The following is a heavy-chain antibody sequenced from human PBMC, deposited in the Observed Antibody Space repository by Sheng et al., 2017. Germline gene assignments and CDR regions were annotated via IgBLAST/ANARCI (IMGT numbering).Heavy chain of an antibody. Sequence: QVQLVESGGGVVQPGGSLRLSCAASGFTFSSYGMHWVRQAPGKGLEWVAFIRYDGSNKYYADSVKGRFTISRDNSKNTLYLQMNSLRAEDTAVYYCAKDLSSNYDFWSGYYGDAFDIWGQGTMVTVSS. CDR3: AKDLSSNYDFWSGYYGDAFDI. CDR1: GFTFSSYG. J-gene: IGHJ3*02. D-gene: IGHD3-3*01. V-gene: IGHV3-30*02. CDR2: IRYDGSNK.